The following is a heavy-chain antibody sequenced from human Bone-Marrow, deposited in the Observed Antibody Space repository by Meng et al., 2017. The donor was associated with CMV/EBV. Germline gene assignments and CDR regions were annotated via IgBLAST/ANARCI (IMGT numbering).Heavy chain of an antibody. CDR2: IYSGGST. Sequence: GESLKISCAASGFTVSSNYMSWVRQAPGKGLEWVSVIYSGGSTYYADSVKGRFTISRDNSKNTLYLQMNSLRAEDTAVYYCARDLRLYGMDDWGQGTTVTVSS. CDR3: ARDLRLYGMDD. CDR1: GFTVSSNY. J-gene: IGHJ6*02. V-gene: IGHV3-53*01.